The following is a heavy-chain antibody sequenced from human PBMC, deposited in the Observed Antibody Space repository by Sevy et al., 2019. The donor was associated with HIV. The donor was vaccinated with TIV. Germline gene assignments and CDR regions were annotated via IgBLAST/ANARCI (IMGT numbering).Heavy chain of an antibody. J-gene: IGHJ4*02. CDR1: TFTFGHYA. CDR3: ARDWGTPPTAILYYFDF. Sequence: GGSLRLPCAASTFTFGHYAMHWVRQAPGKGLQWVAGISYEGSNEYYTDSVKGRFTISRDNSKNTLNLEMNTLRVEDTALYYCARDWGTPPTAILYYFDFWGPGIPVTVSS. V-gene: IGHV3-30*04. D-gene: IGHD3-16*01. CDR2: ISYEGSNE.